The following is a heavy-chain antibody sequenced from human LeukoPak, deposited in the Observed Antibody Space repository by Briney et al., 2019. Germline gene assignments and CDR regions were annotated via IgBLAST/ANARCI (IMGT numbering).Heavy chain of an antibody. CDR3: ARGSRYVFDY. CDR2: ISSSGSTI. CDR1: GFTFSSYE. V-gene: IGHV3-48*03. Sequence: HPGGSLRLSCAASGFTFSSYEMNWVRQAPGKGLEWVSYISSSGSTIYYADSVKGRFTISRDNAKNSLYLQMNSLRAADTAVYYCARGSRYVFDYWGQGTLVTVSS. J-gene: IGHJ4*02. D-gene: IGHD1-14*01.